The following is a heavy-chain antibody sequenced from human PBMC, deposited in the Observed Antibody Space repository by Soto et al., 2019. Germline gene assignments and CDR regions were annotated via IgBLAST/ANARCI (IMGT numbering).Heavy chain of an antibody. V-gene: IGHV3-33*01. CDR1: GFIFSSHG. Sequence: QVQLVESGGGVVQPGRSLRLSCAASGFIFSSHGMHWVRQAPGKGLEWVALIYYTGSDKYYADSLRGRFTISRDNSKDTLYLQMNSLIAEATAVYYCAIAPHYDGSSGVYAMEVWGQGTKVTVSS. CDR3: AIAPHYDGSSGVYAMEV. CDR2: IYYTGSDK. J-gene: IGHJ6*02. D-gene: IGHD3-22*01.